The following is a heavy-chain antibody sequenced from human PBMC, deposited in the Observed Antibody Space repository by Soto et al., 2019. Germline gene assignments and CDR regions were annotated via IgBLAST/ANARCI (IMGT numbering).Heavy chain of an antibody. CDR3: ARATVVTAHTSLVGGMDV. D-gene: IGHD2-21*02. V-gene: IGHV4-61*01. Sequence: PSETLSLTCTVSGGSISSGNYYWSWIRQHPGKGLEWIGYIYNSGSTNYNPSLKSRVTISVDTSNNQFSLKLSSVTAADTAVYYCARATVVTAHTSLVGGMDVWGQGTTVTVSS. J-gene: IGHJ6*02. CDR1: GGSISSGNYY. CDR2: IYNSGST.